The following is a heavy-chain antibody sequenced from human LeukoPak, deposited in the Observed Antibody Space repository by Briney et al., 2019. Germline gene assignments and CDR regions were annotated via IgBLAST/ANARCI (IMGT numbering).Heavy chain of an antibody. D-gene: IGHD6-6*01. Sequence: SVKVSCKASGGTFSSYAISWVRQAPGQGLEWMGGIIPIFGTANYAQKFQGRVTMTRDTSTSTVYMELSSLRPDDTAVYYCARTAARRFDYWGQGTLVTVSS. V-gene: IGHV1-69*05. J-gene: IGHJ4*02. CDR2: IIPIFGTA. CDR1: GGTFSSYA. CDR3: ARTAARRFDY.